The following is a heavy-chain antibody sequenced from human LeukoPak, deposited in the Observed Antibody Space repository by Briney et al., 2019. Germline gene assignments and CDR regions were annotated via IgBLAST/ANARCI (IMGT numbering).Heavy chain of an antibody. CDR1: GGSISSSGYY. D-gene: IGHD5-18*01. Sequence: SETLSLTCTVSGGSISSSGYYWGWIRQPPGKGLEWIGSIYYSGSTYYNPSLKSRVTISVDTSKNQFSLKLSSVTAADTAVYYCARERTAMVTPFDYWGQGTLVTVSS. CDR3: ARERTAMVTPFDY. CDR2: IYYSGST. J-gene: IGHJ4*02. V-gene: IGHV4-39*07.